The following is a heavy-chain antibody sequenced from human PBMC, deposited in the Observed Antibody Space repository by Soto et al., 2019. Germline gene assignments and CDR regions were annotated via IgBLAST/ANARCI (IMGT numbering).Heavy chain of an antibody. CDR1: GASLSDNY. CDR2: INYNGRT. D-gene: IGHD6-13*01. J-gene: IGHJ4*02. V-gene: IGHV4-34*10. Sequence: SETLSLTCAVYGASLSDNYCNWLRQPPGKGLEWIGEINYNGRTNYNPSLKSRVTMSLDTSKNQFSLKLRSVTAADTAVFYCARYAGSSCFDYWGQGTLVTVSS. CDR3: ARYAGSSCFDY.